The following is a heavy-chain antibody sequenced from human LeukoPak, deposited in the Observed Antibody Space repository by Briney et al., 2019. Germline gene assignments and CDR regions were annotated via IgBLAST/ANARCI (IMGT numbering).Heavy chain of an antibody. CDR3: ARDYCGGDCYPDAFDI. CDR2: ISAYNGNT. Sequence: GASVKVSCKASGYTFTSYGISWVRQAPGQGLEWMGWISAYNGNTNYAQKLQGRVTMTTDTSTSTAYMELRSLRSDDTAVYHCARDYCGGDCYPDAFDIWGQGTMVTVSS. J-gene: IGHJ3*02. D-gene: IGHD2-21*02. CDR1: GYTFTSYG. V-gene: IGHV1-18*01.